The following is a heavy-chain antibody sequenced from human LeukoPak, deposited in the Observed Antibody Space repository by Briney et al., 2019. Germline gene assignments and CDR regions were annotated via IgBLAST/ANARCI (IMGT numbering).Heavy chain of an antibody. J-gene: IGHJ3*02. V-gene: IGHV4-61*01. Sequence: PSETLSLTCTVSGGSISSGTYYWAWIRQPPGKGLEWIGTIYHSGSTNYNPSLKSRVTISVDTSKNQFSLKLSSVTAADTAVYYCARARIADDAFDIWGQGTMVTVSS. D-gene: IGHD6-13*01. CDR3: ARARIADDAFDI. CDR1: GGSISSGTYY. CDR2: IYHSGST.